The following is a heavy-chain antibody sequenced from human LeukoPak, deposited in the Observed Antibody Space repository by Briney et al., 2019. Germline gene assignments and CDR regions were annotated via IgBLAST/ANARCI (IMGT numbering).Heavy chain of an antibody. CDR3: TRGWTADY. V-gene: IGHV3-74*01. D-gene: IGHD3/OR15-3a*01. J-gene: IGHJ4*02. Sequence: GGSLRLSCAASGFTFSTYWMNWVRQAPGKGLVWVSRINSDGSTTTYVDSVEGRFTISRDNAKNTVYLEMNSLRAEDTAVYYCTRGWTADYWGQGTLVTVSS. CDR2: INSDGSTT. CDR1: GFTFSTYW.